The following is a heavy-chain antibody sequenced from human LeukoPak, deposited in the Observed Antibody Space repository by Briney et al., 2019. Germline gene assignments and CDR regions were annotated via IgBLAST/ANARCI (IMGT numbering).Heavy chain of an antibody. V-gene: IGHV3-30*02. Sequence: GGSLRHSCAASGFTFSSYGMHWVRQAPGKGLEWVAFIRYDGSNKYYADSVKGRFTISRDNSKNTLYLQMNSLRAEDTAVYYCAKDLTYYDFWSGYFFDYWGQGTLVTVSS. CDR3: AKDLTYYDFWSGYFFDY. J-gene: IGHJ4*02. CDR2: IRYDGSNK. CDR1: GFTFSSYG. D-gene: IGHD3-3*01.